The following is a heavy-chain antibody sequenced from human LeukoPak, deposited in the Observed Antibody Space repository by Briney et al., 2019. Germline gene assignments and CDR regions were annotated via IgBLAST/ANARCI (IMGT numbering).Heavy chain of an antibody. CDR1: GGSISSSSYC. CDR3: ARQRGYYFDY. D-gene: IGHD3-10*01. V-gene: IGHV4-39*01. Sequence: SETLSLTCTVSGGSISSSSYCWGWIRQPPGKGLEWIGSIYYSGSTYYNPSLKSRVTISVDTSKNQFSLKLSSVTAADTAVYYCARQRGYYFDYWGQGTLVTVSS. CDR2: IYYSGST. J-gene: IGHJ4*02.